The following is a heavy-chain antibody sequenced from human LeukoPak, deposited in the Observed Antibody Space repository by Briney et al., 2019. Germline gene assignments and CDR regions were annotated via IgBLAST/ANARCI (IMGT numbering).Heavy chain of an antibody. CDR2: IFYSGST. CDR3: ARGEDYDFWSGYGPPSWFDP. D-gene: IGHD3-3*01. V-gene: IGHV4-39*07. CDR1: DGSISSSSYY. J-gene: IGHJ5*02. Sequence: SETLSLTCTVSDGSISSSSYYWGWIRQPPGKGLEWIGSIFYSGSTYYNPSLKSRVIISEDTSKNQFSLKLSSVTAADTAVYYCARGEDYDFWSGYGPPSWFDPWGQGTLVTVSS.